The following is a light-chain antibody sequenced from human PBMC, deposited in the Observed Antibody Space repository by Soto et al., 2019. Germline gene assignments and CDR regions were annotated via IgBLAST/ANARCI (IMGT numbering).Light chain of an antibody. Sequence: QSVLTQSPSASASLGASAKLTCTLSSGHSSYAIAWHQQQPEKGPRYLMKLNSDGSHSKGDGIPDRFSGSSSGAERYLTIYSLQSEDEADYYCQTWGTGIQVFGGGTKLTVL. V-gene: IGLV4-69*01. CDR1: SGHSSYA. CDR3: QTWGTGIQV. CDR2: LNSDGSH. J-gene: IGLJ2*01.